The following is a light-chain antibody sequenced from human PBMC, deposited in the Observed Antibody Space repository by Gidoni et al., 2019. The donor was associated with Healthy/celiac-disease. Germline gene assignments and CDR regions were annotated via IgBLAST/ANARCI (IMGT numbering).Light chain of an antibody. CDR1: SSDVGGYNY. V-gene: IGLV2-8*01. CDR2: EVS. CDR3: SSYAGSNNLVV. Sequence: VTISCTGTSSDVGGYNYVSWYQQHPGKAPKLMIYEVSKRPSGVPDRFSGSKSGNTASLTVSGLQAEDEADYYCSSYAGSNNLVVFGGGTKLTVL. J-gene: IGLJ2*01.